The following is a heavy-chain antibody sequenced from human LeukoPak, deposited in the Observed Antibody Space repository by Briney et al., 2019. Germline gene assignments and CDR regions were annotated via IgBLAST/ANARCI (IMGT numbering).Heavy chain of an antibody. CDR3: ARARGYSGYDNYY. CDR1: GFTFSSYA. D-gene: IGHD5-12*01. CDR2: IYSGGST. J-gene: IGHJ4*02. Sequence: GGSLRLSCAASGFTFSSYAMTWVRQAPGKGLEWVSVIYSGGSTYYADSVKGRFTISRDNSKNTLYLQMNSLRAEDTAVYYCARARGYSGYDNYYWGQGTLVTVSS. V-gene: IGHV3-66*01.